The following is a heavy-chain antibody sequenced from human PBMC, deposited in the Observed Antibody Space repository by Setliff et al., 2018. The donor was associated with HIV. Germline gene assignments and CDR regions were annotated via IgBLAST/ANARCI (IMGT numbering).Heavy chain of an antibody. D-gene: IGHD5-12*01. CDR3: ARHRVGYGGYAIPILDY. J-gene: IGHJ4*02. CDR2: IYPGDSST. Sequence: PGASLKISCQTSGFTFPDHWIAWVRQLPGKGLEWMGIIYPGDSSTKYSPSFQGQVTISVDKSINTAYLSWSTLKTSDTAVYCCARHRVGYGGYAIPILDYWGQGVLVTVSS. V-gene: IGHV5-51*01. CDR1: GFTFPDHW.